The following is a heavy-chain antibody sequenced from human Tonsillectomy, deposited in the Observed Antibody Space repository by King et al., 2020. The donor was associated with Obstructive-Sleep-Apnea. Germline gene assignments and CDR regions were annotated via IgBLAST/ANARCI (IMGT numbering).Heavy chain of an antibody. CDR1: GYTFTGYY. CDR2: INPNSGGT. Sequence: VQLVESGAEVKKPGASVKVSCKASGYTFTGYYMHWVRQAPGQGLEWMGRINPNSGGTNYSQKFQGRVTMTRDTSISTAYMELSRLRSDDTVVYYCAREGGFGELFFDYWGQGTLVTVSS. CDR3: AREGGFGELFFDY. J-gene: IGHJ4*02. D-gene: IGHD3-10*01. V-gene: IGHV1-2*05.